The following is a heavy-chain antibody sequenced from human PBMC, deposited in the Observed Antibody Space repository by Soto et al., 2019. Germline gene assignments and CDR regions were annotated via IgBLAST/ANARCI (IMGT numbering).Heavy chain of an antibody. Sequence: SETLSLTCTVSGGSISSGDYYWSWIRQPPGKGLEWIGYIYYSGSTYYNPSPKSRVTISVYTSKNQFSLKLSSVTAADTAVYYCARERHCSSTSCPPGAFDPWGQGTLVTVSS. CDR1: GGSISSGDYY. V-gene: IGHV4-30-4*01. D-gene: IGHD2-2*01. CDR3: ARERHCSSTSCPPGAFDP. J-gene: IGHJ5*02. CDR2: IYYSGST.